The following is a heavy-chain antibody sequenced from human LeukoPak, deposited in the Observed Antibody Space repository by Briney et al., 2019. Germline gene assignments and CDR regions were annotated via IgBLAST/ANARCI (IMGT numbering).Heavy chain of an antibody. D-gene: IGHD3-22*01. CDR2: MNPNSGNT. CDR1: GYTFTSYD. V-gene: IGHV1-8*01. Sequence: ASVKVSCKASGYTFTSYDINWMRQATGQGLEWMGWMNPNSGNTGYAQKFQGRVTMTRNTSISTAYMELSSLRSEDTAVYYCSAGIPPMDSSGYYSDYWGQGTLVTVSS. CDR3: SAGIPPMDSSGYYSDY. J-gene: IGHJ4*02.